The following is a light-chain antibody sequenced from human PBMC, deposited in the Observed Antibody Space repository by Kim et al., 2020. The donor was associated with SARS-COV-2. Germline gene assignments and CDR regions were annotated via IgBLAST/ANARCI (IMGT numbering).Light chain of an antibody. CDR2: GDH. J-gene: IGLJ3*02. V-gene: IGLV1-40*01. Sequence: QSVLTQSPSVSGAPGQRVIISCTGTDSNIGAGFDVHWYQQLPGRAPRLLIYGDHNRPSGVPDRFSGSNSGTSASLAITGLQPEDEADYYCQSYDSSLGTNWVFGGGTQLTVL. CDR3: QSYDSSLGTNWV. CDR1: DSNIGAGFD.